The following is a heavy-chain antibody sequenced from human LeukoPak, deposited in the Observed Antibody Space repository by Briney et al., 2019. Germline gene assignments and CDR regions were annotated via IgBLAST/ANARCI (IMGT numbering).Heavy chain of an antibody. D-gene: IGHD1-26*01. V-gene: IGHV4-4*07. CDR2: IYTSGST. CDR3: ARDRGGSYYRRIYYFDY. J-gene: IGHJ4*02. CDR1: GGSISIYY. Sequence: PSETLSLTCTVSGGSISIYYWSWIRQPAGKGLEWIGRIYTSGSTNYNPSLKSRVTMSVDTSKNQFSLKLSSVTAADTAVYYCARDRGGSYYRRIYYFDYWGQGTLVTVSS.